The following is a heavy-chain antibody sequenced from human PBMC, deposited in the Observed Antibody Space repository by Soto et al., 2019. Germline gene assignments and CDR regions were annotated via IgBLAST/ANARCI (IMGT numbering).Heavy chain of an antibody. CDR2: IYYSGST. V-gene: IGHV4-59*01. CDR3: ARARPFDP. J-gene: IGHJ5*02. Sequence: TLSLTCTVSGGSISSYYWSWIRQPPGKGLEWIGYIYYSGSTNYNPSLKSRVTISVDTSKNQFSLKLSSVTAADTAVYYCARARPFDPWGQGTLVTVSS. CDR1: GGSISSYY.